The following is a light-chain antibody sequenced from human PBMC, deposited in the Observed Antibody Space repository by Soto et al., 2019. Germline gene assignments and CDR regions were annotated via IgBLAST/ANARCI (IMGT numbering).Light chain of an antibody. CDR1: QGIGVR. Sequence: DIQMTQSPSSLSASIGDRVTITCRASQGIGVRLAWSQQKPGKAPQFLIQAASSLQSGVPSRFSGSGSGTEFILTINSLQPEDVAVYYCLQVNSFPRTFGPGTKV. CDR2: AAS. CDR3: LQVNSFPRT. V-gene: IGKV1-12*01. J-gene: IGKJ1*01.